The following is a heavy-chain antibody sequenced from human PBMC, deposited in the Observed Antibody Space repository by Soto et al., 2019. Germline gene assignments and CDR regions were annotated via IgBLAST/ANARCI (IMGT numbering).Heavy chain of an antibody. V-gene: IGHV3-30*18. CDR2: ISYDGSNK. D-gene: IGHD3-3*01. J-gene: IGHJ6*02. CDR1: GFTFSSYG. Sequence: HPGGSLRLSCAASGFTFSSYGMHWVRQAPGKGLEWVAVISYDGSNKYYADSVKGRFTISRDNSKNTLYLQMNSLRAEDTAVYYCAKDQEGVRFLEWSRHYYGMDVWGQGTTVTVSS. CDR3: AKDQEGVRFLEWSRHYYGMDV.